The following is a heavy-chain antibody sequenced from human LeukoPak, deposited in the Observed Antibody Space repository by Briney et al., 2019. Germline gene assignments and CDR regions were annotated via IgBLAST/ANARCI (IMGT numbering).Heavy chain of an antibody. CDR3: ANLWEPILGNAFDI. D-gene: IGHD3-3*01. V-gene: IGHV3-30*02. CDR2: IRYDGTNT. Sequence: GGSLRLSCAASGFTFSTYGMHWVRQAPGKGLEWVAFIRYDGTNTFYVDSVKGRFTISRDNSKNTLYLQMNSLRAEDTAVYYCANLWEPILGNAFDIWGQGTMVTVSS. J-gene: IGHJ3*02. CDR1: GFTFSTYG.